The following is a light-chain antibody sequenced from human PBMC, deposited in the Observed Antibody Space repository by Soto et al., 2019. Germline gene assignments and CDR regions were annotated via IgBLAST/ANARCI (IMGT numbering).Light chain of an antibody. CDR3: QQSDSTPRP. J-gene: IGKJ1*01. V-gene: IGKV1-39*01. Sequence: DIQMTQSPSSLSASVGDRVTITCRASQSISSYLNWYQQNPGKAPKLLIYAASSLQSGVPSRFSGSGSGTDFTLTISSLQPEDFATYYCQQSDSTPRPFGQGTKVEIK. CDR1: QSISSY. CDR2: AAS.